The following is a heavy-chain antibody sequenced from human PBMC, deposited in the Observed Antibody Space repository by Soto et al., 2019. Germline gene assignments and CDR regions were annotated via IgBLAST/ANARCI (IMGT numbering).Heavy chain of an antibody. CDR3: ASLYRSRGSCYSVYNWFDP. D-gene: IGHD2-15*01. Sequence: SVKVSCKASGGTFSSYAISWVRQAPGQGLEWMGGIIPIFGTANYAQKFQGRVTITADESTSTAYMELSSLRSEDTAVYYCASLYRSRGSCYSVYNWFDPWCQGTLVTVS. CDR1: GGTFSSYA. V-gene: IGHV1-69*13. J-gene: IGHJ5*02. CDR2: IIPIFGTA.